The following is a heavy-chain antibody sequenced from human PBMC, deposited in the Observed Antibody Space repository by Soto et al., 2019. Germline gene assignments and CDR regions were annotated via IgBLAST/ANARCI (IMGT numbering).Heavy chain of an antibody. Sequence: SVKVSCKASGGTFSSYAISWVRQAPGQGLEWMGGIIPIFGTANYAQKFQGRVTITADESTSTAYMELSSLRSEDTAVYYCARSFRGSKIYYYYYGMDVWGQGTTVTVSS. D-gene: IGHD3-10*01. CDR3: ARSFRGSKIYYYYYGMDV. CDR1: GGTFSSYA. V-gene: IGHV1-69*13. CDR2: IIPIFGTA. J-gene: IGHJ6*02.